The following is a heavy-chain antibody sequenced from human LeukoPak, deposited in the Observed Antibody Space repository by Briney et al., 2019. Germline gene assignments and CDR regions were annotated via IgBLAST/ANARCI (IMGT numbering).Heavy chain of an antibody. CDR1: GGSISGYY. CDR3: AREMATTRSYFDY. CDR2: IYSSGST. J-gene: IGHJ4*02. Sequence: SETLSLTCTVSGGSISGYYWSWIRQPPGKGLEWIGNIYSSGSTDYNPSPKSRVTISVDMYKNQFSLKLSSVTAADTAVYYCAREMATTRSYFDYWGQGTLVTVSS. D-gene: IGHD5-24*01. V-gene: IGHV4-59*01.